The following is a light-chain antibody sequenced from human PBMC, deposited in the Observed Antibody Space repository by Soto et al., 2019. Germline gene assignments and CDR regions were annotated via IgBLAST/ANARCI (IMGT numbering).Light chain of an antibody. CDR3: LQHNSYPLT. Sequence: DIQMTQSPLSLSASVGDRVTITCRASQGIGNDLGWYQQKPGKVPTRPIYSASSLQSGVPSRFSGSGSGTEFTLTISSLQPEDFARYYCLQHNSYPLTFGGGTKVEIK. CDR2: SAS. CDR1: QGIGND. J-gene: IGKJ4*01. V-gene: IGKV1-17*01.